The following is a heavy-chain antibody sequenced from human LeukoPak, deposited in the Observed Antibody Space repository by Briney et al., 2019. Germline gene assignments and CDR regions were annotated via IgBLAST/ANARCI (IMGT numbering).Heavy chain of an antibody. D-gene: IGHD1-26*01. CDR2: IRYAGSDK. J-gene: IGHJ3*02. CDR1: GFTFSSYG. V-gene: IGHV3-30*02. Sequence: PGGALRLSCAASGFTFSSYGMHWVRQAPGKGPEWVTVIRYAGSDKYYADSVKGRFTISRDNSKNTLYLQMNSLRAEDTAVYYCAKGGSGSYLDVFDIWGQGTMVTVSS. CDR3: AKGGSGSYLDVFDI.